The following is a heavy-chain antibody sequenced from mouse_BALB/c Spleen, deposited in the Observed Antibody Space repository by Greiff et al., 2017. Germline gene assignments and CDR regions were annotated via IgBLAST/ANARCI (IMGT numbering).Heavy chain of an antibody. J-gene: IGHJ1*01. V-gene: IGHV2-9*02. Sequence: VKLVESGPGLVAPSQSLSITCTVSGFSLTSYGVHWVRQPPGKGLEWLGVIWAGGSTNYNSALMSRLSISKDNSKSQVFLKMNSLQTDDTAMYYCARDRGGSRDWYFDVWGAGTTVTVSS. D-gene: IGHD1-1*01. CDR3: ARDRGGSRDWYFDV. CDR1: GFSLTSYG. CDR2: IWAGGST.